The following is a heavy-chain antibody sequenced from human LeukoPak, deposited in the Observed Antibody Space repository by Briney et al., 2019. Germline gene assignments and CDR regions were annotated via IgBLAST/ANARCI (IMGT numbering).Heavy chain of an antibody. D-gene: IGHD3-16*01. CDR2: IYNSGST. Sequence: SETLSLTCIVSGGSISIYYWNWIRQPPGKGLEWIGYIYNSGSTDYNPSLKRRVTISAVTSKNQFSLKLTSVTAADTAVYYCARDRELGSWGQGILVTVSS. J-gene: IGHJ5*02. CDR3: ARDRELGS. CDR1: GGSISIYY. V-gene: IGHV4-59*01.